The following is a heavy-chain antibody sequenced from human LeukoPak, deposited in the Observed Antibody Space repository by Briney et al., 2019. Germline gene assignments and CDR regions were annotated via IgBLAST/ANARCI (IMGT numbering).Heavy chain of an antibody. CDR3: ASRAFDI. CDR2: IYYSGST. Sequence: SETLSLTCTISGGSITINSYYWGWIRQPPGKGLEWIGYIYYSGSTNYNPSLKSRVTISVDTSKNQFSLKLSSVTAADTAVYYCASRAFDIWGQGTMVTVSS. CDR1: GGSITINSYY. V-gene: IGHV4-61*05. J-gene: IGHJ3*02.